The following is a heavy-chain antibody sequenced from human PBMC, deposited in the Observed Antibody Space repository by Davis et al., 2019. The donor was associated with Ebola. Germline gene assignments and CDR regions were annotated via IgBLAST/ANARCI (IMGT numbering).Heavy chain of an antibody. CDR3: AGGLLWFGELLNNWFDP. V-gene: IGHV4-59*01. Sequence: MPSETLSLTCNVSGGSISSYYWSWIRQPPGKGLEWIGYIYYSGSTNYNPSLKSRVTISADTSKNQFSLKLSSVTAADTAVYYCAGGLLWFGELLNNWFDPWGQGTLVTVSS. CDR2: IYYSGST. J-gene: IGHJ5*02. CDR1: GGSISSYY. D-gene: IGHD3-10*01.